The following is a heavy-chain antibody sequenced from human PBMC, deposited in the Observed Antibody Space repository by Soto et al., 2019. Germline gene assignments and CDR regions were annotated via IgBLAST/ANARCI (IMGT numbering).Heavy chain of an antibody. J-gene: IGHJ4*02. CDR3: ARVLRFLGWPNDPNCFDH. CDR2: IYFRGST. V-gene: IGHV4-39*01. Sequence: PSETLSLTCSVSGGSINSTSYYWGWIRQPPGKGLEWIGIIYFRGSTYYNPSLKSLFTISVDTSKNQFPLKLSSVTAADTAVYYCARVLRFLGWPNDPNCFDHWGQGTLVAVPQ. D-gene: IGHD3-3*01. CDR1: GGSINSTSYY.